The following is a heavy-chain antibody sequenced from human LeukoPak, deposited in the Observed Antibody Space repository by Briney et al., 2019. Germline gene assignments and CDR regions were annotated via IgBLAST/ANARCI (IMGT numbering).Heavy chain of an antibody. J-gene: IGHJ4*02. Sequence: GRSLRLSCAASGFTFDDYAMHWVRQAPGKGLEWVSGISWNSGSIGYADSVKGRFTISRDNAKNSLYLQMNSLRAEDTALYYCAKDEPANYYGSSGPLDYWGQGTLVTVSS. D-gene: IGHD3-22*01. CDR3: AKDEPANYYGSSGPLDY. CDR1: GFTFDDYA. V-gene: IGHV3-9*01. CDR2: ISWNSGSI.